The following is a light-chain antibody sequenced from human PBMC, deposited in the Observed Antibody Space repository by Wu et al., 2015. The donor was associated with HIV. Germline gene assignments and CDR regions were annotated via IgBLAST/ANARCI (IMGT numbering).Light chain of an antibody. CDR3: QQHNNWPLT. V-gene: IGKV3-11*01. CDR2: DAS. J-gene: IGKJ5*01. Sequence: EIVLTQSPATLSVSPGERATLSCRASQSITSHLAWYQQKLGQAPRLLIYDASNRATGIPARFSGSGSGTDFTLTISSLKPEDFAVYYCQQHNNWPLTFGQGTRLEIK. CDR1: QSITSH.